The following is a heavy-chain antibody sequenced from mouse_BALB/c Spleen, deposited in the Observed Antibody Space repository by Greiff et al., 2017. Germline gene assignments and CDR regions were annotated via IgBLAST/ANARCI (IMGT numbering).Heavy chain of an antibody. CDR2: IYPGGGYT. CDR1: GYTFTNYW. CDR3: ARALPGSSPYFDY. J-gene: IGHJ2*01. V-gene: IGHV1-63*02. D-gene: IGHD1-1*01. Sequence: QVQLKQSGAELVRPGTSVKISCKASGYTFTNYWLGWVKQRPGHGLEWIGDIYPGGGYTNYNEKFKGKATLTADTSSSTAYMQLSSLTSEDSAVYFCARALPGSSPYFDYWGQGTTLTVSS.